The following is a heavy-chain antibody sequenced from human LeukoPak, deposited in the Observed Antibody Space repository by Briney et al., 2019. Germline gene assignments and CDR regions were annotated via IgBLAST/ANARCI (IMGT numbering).Heavy chain of an antibody. Sequence: PGGSLRLSCAASGFTFSDYYMSWIRQAPGKGLEWVSYISSSGSTIYYADSVKGRFTISRDNAKNSLYLQMNSLRAEDTAIYYCATYRQVLLPSEGWGQRTLVTVSS. D-gene: IGHD2-8*02. CDR2: ISSSGSTI. J-gene: IGHJ1*01. V-gene: IGHV3-11*01. CDR3: ATYRQVLLPSEG. CDR1: GFTFSDYY.